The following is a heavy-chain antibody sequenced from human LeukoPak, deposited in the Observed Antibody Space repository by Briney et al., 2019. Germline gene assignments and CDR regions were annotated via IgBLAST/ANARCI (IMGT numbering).Heavy chain of an antibody. CDR1: GGSISSYY. J-gene: IGHJ5*02. D-gene: IGHD1-26*01. CDR3: ASYSGSYKNWFDP. CDR2: IYYSGST. Sequence: PSETLSLNCTVSGGSISSYYWSWIRQPPGKGLEWIGYIYYSGSTNYNPSLKSRVTISVDTSKNQFSLKLSSVTAADTAVYYCASYSGSYKNWFDPWGQGTLVTVSS. V-gene: IGHV4-59*01.